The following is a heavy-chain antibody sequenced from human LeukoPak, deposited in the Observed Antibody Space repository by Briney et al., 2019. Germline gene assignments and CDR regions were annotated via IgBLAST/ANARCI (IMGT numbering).Heavy chain of an antibody. CDR2: INPSGGST. V-gene: IGHV1-46*01. CDR1: GYTFTSYY. Sequence: ASVKVSCKASGYTFTSYYMHWVRQAPGQGLEWVGIINPSGGSTSYAQKFQGRVTMTRDTSTSTVYMELSSLRSEDTAAYYCARESAGIAAAGTPWFDPWGQGTLVTVSS. J-gene: IGHJ5*02. CDR3: ARESAGIAAAGTPWFDP. D-gene: IGHD6-13*01.